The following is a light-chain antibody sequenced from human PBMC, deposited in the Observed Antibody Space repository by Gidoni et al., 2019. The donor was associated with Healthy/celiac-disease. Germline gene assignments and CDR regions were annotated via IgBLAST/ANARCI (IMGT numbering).Light chain of an antibody. V-gene: IGKV2-28*01. CDR1: QSLLHSNGYNY. CDR2: LGS. J-gene: IGKJ2*01. CDR3: MQALLPMYT. Sequence: DIVMTQSPLSLPVTPGEPASISCRSSQSLLHSNGYNYLDWYLQKPVQSPQLLIYLGSNRASGVPDRFSCSGSGTDFTLKSSRVEAEDVGVYYCMQALLPMYTFGQGTKLEIK.